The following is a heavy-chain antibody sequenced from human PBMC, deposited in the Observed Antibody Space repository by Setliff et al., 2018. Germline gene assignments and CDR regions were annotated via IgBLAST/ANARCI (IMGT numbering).Heavy chain of an antibody. J-gene: IGHJ6*03. Sequence: SVKVSCKASGGTFSSYAISWVRQAPGQGLEWMGRIIPIFGTANYAQKFQGRVTITADKSTSTAHMELSSLRSEDTAVYYCATGSRPYYYYYYMDVWGKGTTVTVS. V-gene: IGHV1-69*06. CDR1: GGTFSSYA. CDR3: ATGSRPYYYYYYMDV. CDR2: IIPIFGTA.